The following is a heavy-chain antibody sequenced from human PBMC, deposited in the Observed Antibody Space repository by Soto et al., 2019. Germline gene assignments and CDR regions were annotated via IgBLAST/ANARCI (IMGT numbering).Heavy chain of an antibody. CDR3: AGDVVSTIGDFDF. D-gene: IGHD5-12*01. CDR2: SNPNSGAT. J-gene: IGHJ4*02. Sequence: ASVKVSCKASGYTFTSYGISWVRQAPGQGLEWMGWSNPNSGATNYAQKFQGRVTMTRDKSITTAYMELNRLRSDDTAVYYCAGDVVSTIGDFDFWGQGTPVTVSS. CDR1: GYTFTSYG. V-gene: IGHV1-2*02.